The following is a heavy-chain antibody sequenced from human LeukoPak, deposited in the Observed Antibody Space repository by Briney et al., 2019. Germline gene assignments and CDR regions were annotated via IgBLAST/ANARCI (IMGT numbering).Heavy chain of an antibody. V-gene: IGHV4-4*07. J-gene: IGHJ6*04. CDR2: IYTSGRT. CDR1: GGSISSYY. D-gene: IGHD3-3*01. CDR3: ARDPSSYDFWSGYSPYGMDV. Sequence: SSETLSLTCTVSGGSISSYYWSWIRQPAGKGLEWIGRIYTSGRTNYNPSLKSRVTMSVDTSKNQFSLKLSSVTAADTAVYYCARDPSSYDFWSGYSPYGMDVWGKGTTVTVSS.